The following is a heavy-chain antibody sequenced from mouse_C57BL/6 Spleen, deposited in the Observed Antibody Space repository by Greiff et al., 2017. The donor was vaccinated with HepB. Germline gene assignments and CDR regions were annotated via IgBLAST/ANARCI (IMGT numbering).Heavy chain of an antibody. D-gene: IGHD1-1*01. CDR1: GYTFTSYT. CDR2: INPSSGYT. J-gene: IGHJ2*01. CDR3: ARVTTVVAPYYFDY. V-gene: IGHV1-4*01. Sequence: VQLQQSGAELARPGASVKMSCKASGYTFTSYTMHWVKQRPGQGLEWIGYINPSSGYTKYNQKFKDKATLTADKSSSTAYIQLSSLTSEDSAVYYCARVTTVVAPYYFDYWGQGTTLTVSS.